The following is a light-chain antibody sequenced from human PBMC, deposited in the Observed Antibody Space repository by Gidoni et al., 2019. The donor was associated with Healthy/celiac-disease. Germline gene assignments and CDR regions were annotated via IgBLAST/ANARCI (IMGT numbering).Light chain of an antibody. CDR1: QSISSW. CDR3: QQYNSYWP. J-gene: IGKJ1*01. V-gene: IGKV1-5*03. CDR2: KAS. Sequence: DIQMTQSPSTLSASVGDRVTITCRASQSISSWLAWYQQKPGKAPKLLIYKASSLESGVPSRFRGSGSVTEFTLTISSLQPDDFATYYFQQYNSYWPFGQGTKVEIK.